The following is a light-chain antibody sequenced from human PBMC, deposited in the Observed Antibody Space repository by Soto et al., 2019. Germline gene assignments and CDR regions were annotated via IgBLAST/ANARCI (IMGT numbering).Light chain of an antibody. CDR2: EVT. CDR3: PSYTTSSTRV. V-gene: IGLV2-14*01. J-gene: IGLJ1*01. CDR1: SSDVGIYNY. Sequence: QSALTQPASVSGSPGQSIAISCTGTSSDVGIYNYVSWYQQHPGKVPKLIIYEVTNRPSGVSNRFSGSKSGNTASLIISGLQAEDEADYYCPSYTTSSTRVFGTGTKVTVL.